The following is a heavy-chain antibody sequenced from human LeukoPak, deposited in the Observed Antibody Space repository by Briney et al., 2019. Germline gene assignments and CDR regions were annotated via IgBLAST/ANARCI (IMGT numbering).Heavy chain of an antibody. Sequence: SETLSLTCTVSGDSVSGSNYYWAWIRQPPGKGLEWIGNIYYSGSTYYNPSLKSRLTISVDTSKNQFSLKLTSVTAADTAVYYCARLNKPGWFDPWGQGTLVTVSS. V-gene: IGHV4-39*01. D-gene: IGHD1-14*01. J-gene: IGHJ5*02. CDR2: IYYSGST. CDR3: ARLNKPGWFDP. CDR1: GDSVSGSNYY.